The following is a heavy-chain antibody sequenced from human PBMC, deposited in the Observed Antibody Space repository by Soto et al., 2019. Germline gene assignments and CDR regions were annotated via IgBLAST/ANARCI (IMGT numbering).Heavy chain of an antibody. CDR3: ARDIPYCGGVCHDAFDI. D-gene: IGHD2-21*02. Sequence: QVQLVQSGAEVKKPGASVKVSCKASGYTFTSYYMHWVRQAPGQGLEWMGIIRPSGGSTTYAQKFQGRVTMARDTSASTGYMELSSLRSDDTAVYYCARDIPYCGGVCHDAFDIWGQGTMVTVSS. J-gene: IGHJ3*02. CDR1: GYTFTSYY. V-gene: IGHV1-46*01. CDR2: IRPSGGST.